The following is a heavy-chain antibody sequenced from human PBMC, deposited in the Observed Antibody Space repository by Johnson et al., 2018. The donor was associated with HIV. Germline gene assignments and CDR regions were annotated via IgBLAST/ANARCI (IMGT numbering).Heavy chain of an antibody. D-gene: IGHD5-24*01. Sequence: VQLVESGGGLVKPGGSLRLSCAASGFTFSNAWMSWVRQAPGKGLEWVGRIKSKTDGGTTDYAAPVKGRFTISRDDSKNTLYLQMNSLKTEDTAVYYCTTDRREGYNGDAFDIWGQGTMVTVSS. CDR1: GFTFSNAW. J-gene: IGHJ3*02. CDR2: IKSKTDGGTT. CDR3: TTDRREGYNGDAFDI. V-gene: IGHV3-15*01.